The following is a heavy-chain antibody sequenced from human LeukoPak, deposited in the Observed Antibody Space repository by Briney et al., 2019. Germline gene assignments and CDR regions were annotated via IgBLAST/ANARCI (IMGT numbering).Heavy chain of an antibody. D-gene: IGHD3-22*01. CDR3: AKRGVVIRVILVGFHKEAYYFDS. J-gene: IGHJ4*02. CDR1: GITLSNYG. CDR2: ISDTGGRT. V-gene: IGHV3-23*01. Sequence: GGSLRLSCAVSGITLSNYGMTWVRQAPGKGLEWVAGISDTGGRTNYADSVKGRFTISRDNPKNTLYLQMNSLRAENTAVYFCAKRGVVIRVILVGFHKEAYYFDSWGQGALVTVSS.